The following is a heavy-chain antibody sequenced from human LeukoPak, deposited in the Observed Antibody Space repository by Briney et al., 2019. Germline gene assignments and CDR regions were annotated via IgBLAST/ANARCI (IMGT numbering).Heavy chain of an antibody. Sequence: PGGSLRLSCAASGFTFSSYGMHWVRQAPGKGLEWVAVISYDGSNKYYADSVKGRFTISRDNSKNTLYLQMNSLRAEDTAVYYCAKDRRKGAYYYYGMDVWGQGTTVTVSS. CDR2: ISYDGSNK. D-gene: IGHD4/OR15-4a*01. J-gene: IGHJ6*02. CDR1: GFTFSSYG. CDR3: AKDRRKGAYYYYGMDV. V-gene: IGHV3-30*18.